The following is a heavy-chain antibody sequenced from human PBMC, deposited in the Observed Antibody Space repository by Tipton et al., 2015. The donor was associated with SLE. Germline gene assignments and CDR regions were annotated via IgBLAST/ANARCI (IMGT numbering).Heavy chain of an antibody. J-gene: IGHJ6*02. CDR3: ARAGYSGSYYGYYYYGMDV. Sequence: TLSLTCTVSGASVSSHYWNWIRQTPGKGLEWIGYIYYSGSTNYNPSLKSRVTISVDTSKDQFSLKLSSVTAADTAVYYCARAGYSGSYYGYYYYGMDVWGQGTTVTVSS. CDR2: IYYSGST. CDR1: GASVSSHY. D-gene: IGHD1-26*01. V-gene: IGHV4-59*02.